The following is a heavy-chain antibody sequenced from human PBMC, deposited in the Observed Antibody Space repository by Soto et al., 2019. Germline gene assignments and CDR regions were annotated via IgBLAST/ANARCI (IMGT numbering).Heavy chain of an antibody. J-gene: IGHJ4*02. CDR3: ARVPSYTMVRGVAFDY. V-gene: IGHV1-8*01. Sequence: ASVKVSCKASGYTFTSYDINWVRQATGQGLEWMGWMNPNSGNTGYAQKFQGRVTMTRNTSISTAYMELSSLRSEDTAVYYCARVPSYTMVRGVAFDYWGQGTLVTV. CDR1: GYTFTSYD. CDR2: MNPNSGNT. D-gene: IGHD3-10*01.